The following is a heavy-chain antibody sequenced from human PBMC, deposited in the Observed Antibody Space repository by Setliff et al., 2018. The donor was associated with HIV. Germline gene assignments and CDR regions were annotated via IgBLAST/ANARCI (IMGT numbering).Heavy chain of an antibody. CDR3: ARRAQDSWNLDL. CDR1: GGSISSPTYY. J-gene: IGHJ2*01. V-gene: IGHV4-39*01. Sequence: PSETLSLTCTVSGGSISSPTYYWGWIRQPPGKGLEWIGTFYSSRSTYYNPSLRSRVTLSVDTSKNQFSLRLSSVTAADTAVYFCARRAQDSWNLDLWGRGTLVTVSS. CDR2: FYSSRST.